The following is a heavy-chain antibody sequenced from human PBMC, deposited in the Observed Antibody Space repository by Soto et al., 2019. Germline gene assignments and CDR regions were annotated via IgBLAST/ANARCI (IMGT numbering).Heavy chain of an antibody. D-gene: IGHD3-10*01. CDR2: ISYDGSNK. V-gene: IGHV3-30*03. CDR3: VGGQYYVDY. J-gene: IGHJ4*02. Sequence: QVQLVESGGGVVQPGRSLRLSCAASGFPFSSYGMHWVREAPGKGLEWVAVISYDGSNKYHADSVKGRFTISRDNSAGTLYLQMNSLSREDTALYYCVGGQYYVDYRGQGTLVTVSP. CDR1: GFPFSSYG.